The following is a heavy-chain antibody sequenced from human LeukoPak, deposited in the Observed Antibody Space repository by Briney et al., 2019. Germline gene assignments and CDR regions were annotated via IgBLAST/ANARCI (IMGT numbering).Heavy chain of an antibody. D-gene: IGHD6-19*01. CDR3: ARDPSGWYYFDY. CDR2: ISSSSSYI. J-gene: IGHJ4*02. Sequence: GGSLRLSRAASGFTFSSYSMNWVRQAPGKGLEWVSSISSSSSYIYYADSVKGRFTISRDNAKNSLYLQMNSLRAEDTAVYYCARDPSGWYYFDYWGQGTLVTVSS. CDR1: GFTFSSYS. V-gene: IGHV3-21*01.